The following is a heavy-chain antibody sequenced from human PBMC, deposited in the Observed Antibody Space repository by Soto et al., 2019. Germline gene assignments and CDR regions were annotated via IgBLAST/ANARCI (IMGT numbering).Heavy chain of an antibody. Sequence: SETLSLTCTVSGGSISSGGYYWSWIRQHPGKGLEWIGYIYYSGSTYYNPSLESRVTISVDTSKNQFSLKLSSVTAADTAVYYCARGSVVTHYYYYRMDVWGKGTPVTVSS. CDR3: ARGSVVTHYYYYRMDV. D-gene: IGHD2-21*02. V-gene: IGHV4-31*03. J-gene: IGHJ6*04. CDR1: GGSISSGGYY. CDR2: IYYSGST.